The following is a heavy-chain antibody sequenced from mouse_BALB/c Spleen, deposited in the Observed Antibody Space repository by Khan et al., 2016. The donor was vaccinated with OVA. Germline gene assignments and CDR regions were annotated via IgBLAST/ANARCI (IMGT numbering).Heavy chain of an antibody. J-gene: IGHJ2*01. V-gene: IGHV5-6-4*01. D-gene: IGHD2-3*01. CDR3: TRHRGYYDMNPYFDY. Sequence: EVELVESGGGLVRPGGSLKLSCAASGFSFSSYSMSWVRQTPEKRLEWVATISSGGSYTSYPDSVKGRFTFSRDNAKNTLYLQMSSLKSEDTAMYDCTRHRGYYDMNPYFDYWGQGTTLTVSS. CDR1: GFSFSSYS. CDR2: ISSGGSYT.